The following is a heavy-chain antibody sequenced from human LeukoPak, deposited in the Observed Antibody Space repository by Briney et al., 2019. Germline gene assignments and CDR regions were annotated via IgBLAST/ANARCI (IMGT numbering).Heavy chain of an antibody. CDR3: AKEGGFICSWQEIDY. V-gene: IGHV3-23*01. CDR2: ISGSGGST. D-gene: IGHD6-13*01. Sequence: PGGSLRLSCAASGFTFSRYAMSWVRQAPGKGLEWVSAISGSGGSTYYADSVKGRFTISRDNSKNTLYLQMNSLRAEDTAVYYCAKEGGFICSWQEIDYWGQGTLVTVSS. J-gene: IGHJ4*02. CDR1: GFTFSRYA.